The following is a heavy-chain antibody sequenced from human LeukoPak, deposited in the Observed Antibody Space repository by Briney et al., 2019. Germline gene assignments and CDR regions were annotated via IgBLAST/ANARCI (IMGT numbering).Heavy chain of an antibody. CDR2: IHSIGST. V-gene: IGHV4-39*01. J-gene: IGHJ4*02. CDR3: VTTSYISGWHWNFDY. CDR1: GGSISSGSFF. D-gene: IGHD6-19*01. Sequence: PSETLSLTCTLSGGSISSGSFFWDWIRQPPGRGLEWLGSIHSIGSTYYNPSLKSRLTMSVDTSKNQFSLKLSSVTAADTAVYYCVTTSYISGWHWNFDYWGQGTLVTVSS.